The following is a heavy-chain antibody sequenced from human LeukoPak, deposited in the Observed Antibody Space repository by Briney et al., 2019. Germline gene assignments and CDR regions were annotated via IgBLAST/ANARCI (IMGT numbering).Heavy chain of an antibody. CDR3: AKDLAYGGNYYFDY. J-gene: IGHJ4*02. D-gene: IGHD4-23*01. Sequence: GGSLRLSCAASGFTFSSYAMSWVRQAPGKGLEWVSAISGSGGSTYYADSVKGRFTISRDNSKNTLYLQMNSLRAEDTAVYYCAKDLAYGGNYYFDYWGREPWSPSPQ. V-gene: IGHV3-23*01. CDR2: ISGSGGST. CDR1: GFTFSSYA.